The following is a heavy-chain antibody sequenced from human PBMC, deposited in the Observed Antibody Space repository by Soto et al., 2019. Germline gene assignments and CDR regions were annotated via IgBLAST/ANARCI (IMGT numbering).Heavy chain of an antibody. Sequence: GGSLRLSCAASGFTFSSYAMHWVRQAPGKGLEWVAVISYDGSNKYYADSVKGRFTISRDNSKNTLYLQMNSLRAEDTAVYYCARDATAVGGSCFDYWGQGTLVTVSS. V-gene: IGHV3-30-3*01. CDR3: ARDATAVGGSCFDY. J-gene: IGHJ4*02. CDR1: GFTFSSYA. CDR2: ISYDGSNK. D-gene: IGHD2-15*01.